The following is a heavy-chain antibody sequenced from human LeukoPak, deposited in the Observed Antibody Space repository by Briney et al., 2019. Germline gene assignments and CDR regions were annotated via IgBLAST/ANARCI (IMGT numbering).Heavy chain of an antibody. J-gene: IGHJ6*02. CDR3: AKGGLGQASGLDV. CDR1: GFSFSSYA. D-gene: IGHD3-10*01. CDR2: ISASGANT. Sequence: QTGGSLRLSCAASGFSFSSYAMSWVRQAPGKGLEWVSAISASGANTYYADSVKGHFTIARDNSRDTLYPHLNSLRAEDTALYYCAKGGLGQASGLDVWGQGTTVIVSS. V-gene: IGHV3-23*01.